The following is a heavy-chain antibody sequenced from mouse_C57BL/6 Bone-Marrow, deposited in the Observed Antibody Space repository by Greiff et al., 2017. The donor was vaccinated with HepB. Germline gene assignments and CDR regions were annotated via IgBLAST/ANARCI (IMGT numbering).Heavy chain of an antibody. V-gene: IGHV14-4*01. CDR2: IDPENGDT. D-gene: IGHD2-3*01. CDR1: GFNIKDDY. Sequence: EVQLQQSGAELVRPGASVKLSCTASGFNIKDDYMHWVKQRPEQGLEWIGWIDPENGDTEYASKFQGKATITADTSSNTAYLQLSSLTSEDTAVYYCTTPHRWFLFAYWGQGTLVTVSA. CDR3: TTPHRWFLFAY. J-gene: IGHJ3*01.